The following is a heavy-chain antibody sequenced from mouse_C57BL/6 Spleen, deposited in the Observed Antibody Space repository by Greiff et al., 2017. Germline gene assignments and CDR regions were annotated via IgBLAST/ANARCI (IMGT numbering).Heavy chain of an antibody. D-gene: IGHD3-2*02. CDR1: GYTFTSYG. V-gene: IGHV1-81*01. Sequence: VQLQQSGAELARPGASVKLSCKASGYTFTSYGISWVKQRTGQGLEWIGEIYPRSGNTYYNEKFKGKATLTADKSSSTAYMELRSLTSEDSAVCFCARSPVRLLEYYFDYWGEGTTLTVSA. CDR3: ARSPVRLLEYYFDY. J-gene: IGHJ2*01. CDR2: IYPRSGNT.